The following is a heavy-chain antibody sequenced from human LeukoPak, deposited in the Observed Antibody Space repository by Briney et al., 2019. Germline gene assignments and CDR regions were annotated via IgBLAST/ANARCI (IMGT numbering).Heavy chain of an antibody. CDR2: ISSSSSYI. D-gene: IGHD6-19*01. V-gene: IGHV3-21*01. CDR3: ASGYSSGSDAFDI. J-gene: IGHJ3*02. CDR1: GFTFSSYS. Sequence: PGGSLRLSCAASGFTFSSYSMNWVRQAPGKGLEWVSSISSSSSYIYYADSVKGRFTISRDNAKNSPYLQMNSPRAEDTAVYYCASGYSSGSDAFDIWGQGTMVTVSS.